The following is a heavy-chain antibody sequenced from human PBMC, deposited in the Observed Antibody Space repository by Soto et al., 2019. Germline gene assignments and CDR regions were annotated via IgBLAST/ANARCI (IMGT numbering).Heavy chain of an antibody. V-gene: IGHV3-23*01. J-gene: IGHJ4*02. D-gene: IGHD5-12*01. CDR1: GFTFSSYA. CDR2: ISGSGGST. CDR3: TMNRDGYEMSYYFDY. Sequence: GGSLRLSCAASGFTFSSYAMSWVRQAPGKGQEWVSAISGSGGSTYYADSVKGRFTISRDNSKNTLYLQMNSLRAEDTAVYYYTMNRDGYEMSYYFDYWGQGTLVTVSS.